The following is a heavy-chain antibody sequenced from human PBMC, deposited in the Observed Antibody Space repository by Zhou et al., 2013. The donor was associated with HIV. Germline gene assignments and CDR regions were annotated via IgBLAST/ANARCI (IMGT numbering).Heavy chain of an antibody. D-gene: IGHD3-22*01. Sequence: QVQLVQSGAEVKKPGASVKVSCKASGYTFSTYGISWVRQAPGQGLEWMGWISAYNGNTNYAQKLQGRVTMTTDTSTSTAYMELRSLRSDDTAVYYCARDGPNYDSSGYYPHYYYYGMDVWGQGTTVTVSS. V-gene: IGHV1-18*01. CDR1: GYTFSTYG. CDR3: ARDGPNYDSSGYYPHYYYYGMDV. J-gene: IGHJ6*02. CDR2: ISAYNGNT.